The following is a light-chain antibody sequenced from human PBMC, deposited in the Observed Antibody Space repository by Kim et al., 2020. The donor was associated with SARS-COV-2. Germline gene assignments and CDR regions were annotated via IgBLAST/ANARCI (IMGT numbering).Light chain of an antibody. CDR3: SSYTSSSTVV. CDR1: SSDDGGYNY. CDR2: DVS. V-gene: IGLV2-14*01. Sequence: QSALTQPASVSGSPGQSITISCTGTSSDDGGYNYVSCYQQHPGKAPKLMIYDVSKRPSGVSNRFSGSNSGNTASLTISGLQAEDEADYYCSSYTSSSTVVFGGGTQLTVL. J-gene: IGLJ2*01.